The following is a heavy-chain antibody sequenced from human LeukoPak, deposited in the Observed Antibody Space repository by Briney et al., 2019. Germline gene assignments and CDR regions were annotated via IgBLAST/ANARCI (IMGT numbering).Heavy chain of an antibody. J-gene: IGHJ6*02. CDR2: ISGDGGST. CDR3: AKDIGLRYFDWYPHYYGMDV. D-gene: IGHD3-9*01. V-gene: IGHV3-43*02. Sequence: GGSLRLSCAASGFTFDDYAMHWVRQAPGKGLEWVSLISGDGGSTYYADSVKGRLTISRDNSKNSLYLQMNSLRTEDTALYYCAKDIGLRYFDWYPHYYGMDVWGQGTTVTVSS. CDR1: GFTFDDYA.